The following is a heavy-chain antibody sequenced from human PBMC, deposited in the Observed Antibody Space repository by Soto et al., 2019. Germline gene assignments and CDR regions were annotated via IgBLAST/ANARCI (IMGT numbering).Heavy chain of an antibody. CDR1: GGSITSDGYY. V-gene: IGHV4-31*03. Sequence: QVQLQESGPGLVKPSQTLSLTCTVSGGSITSDGYYWSWIRQLPGQGLEWIGYSYNSGSNCYNPSRKSRVDISLGTSTNPFSQKPGYVTDADPAGYYCARYHGAYCYFDYGGQGTLVTVSS. J-gene: IGHJ4*02. D-gene: IGHD4-17*01. CDR2: SYNSGSN. CDR3: ARYHGAYCYFDY.